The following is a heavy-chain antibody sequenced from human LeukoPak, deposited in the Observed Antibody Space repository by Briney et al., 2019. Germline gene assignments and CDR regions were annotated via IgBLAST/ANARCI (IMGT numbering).Heavy chain of an antibody. CDR3: TRITMVRKAFDY. CDR2: IRSKAYGGTT. V-gene: IGHV3-49*04. D-gene: IGHD3-10*01. Sequence: PGGSLRLSCTASGFTFCDYAMSWVRQAPGKELEWVGFIRSKAYGGTTEYAASVKGRFSISRDDSKSSAYLQMIRLKAEDTAVYYCTRITMVRKAFDYWGQGTMVTVSS. CDR1: GFTFCDYA. J-gene: IGHJ4*02.